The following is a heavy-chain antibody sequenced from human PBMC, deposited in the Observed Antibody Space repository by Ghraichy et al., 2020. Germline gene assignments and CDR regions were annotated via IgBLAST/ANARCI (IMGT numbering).Heavy chain of an antibody. CDR2: IIPIFGTA. Sequence: SVKVSCKASGGTFSSYAISWVRQAPGQGLEWMGGIIPIFGTANYAQKFQGRVTITADESTSTAYMELSSLRSEDTAVYYCARDGGAYYDFWSGYLPDKYGMDVWGQGTTVTVSS. D-gene: IGHD3-3*01. J-gene: IGHJ6*02. V-gene: IGHV1-69*13. CDR1: GGTFSSYA. CDR3: ARDGGAYYDFWSGYLPDKYGMDV.